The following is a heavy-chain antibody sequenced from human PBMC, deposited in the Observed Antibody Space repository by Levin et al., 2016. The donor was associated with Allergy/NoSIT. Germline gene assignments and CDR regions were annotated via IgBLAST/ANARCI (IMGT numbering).Heavy chain of an antibody. V-gene: IGHV1-18*01. J-gene: IGHJ4*02. CDR3: ARDWTMEMATILPGGY. Sequence: WVRQAPGQGLEWMGWISAYNGNTNYAQKLQGRVTMTTDTSTSTAYMELRSLRSDDTAVYYCARDWTMEMATILPGGYWGQGTLVTVSS. D-gene: IGHD5-24*01. CDR2: ISAYNGNT.